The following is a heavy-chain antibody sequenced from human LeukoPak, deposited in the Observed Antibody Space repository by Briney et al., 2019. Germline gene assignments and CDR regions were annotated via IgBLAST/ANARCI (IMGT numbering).Heavy chain of an antibody. V-gene: IGHV3-21*01. CDR1: GFTFSTYI. D-gene: IGHD2-15*01. CDR3: ARVGCSGGSCYDY. J-gene: IGHJ4*02. Sequence: PGGSLRLSCAASGFTFSTYIMNWVRQTPGKGLEWVSSIGTSTSYIYYADSVKGRFTISRDNAKNSLYLEMNSLRAEDTAVYYCARVGCSGGSCYDYWGQGTLVTVSS. CDR2: IGTSTSYI.